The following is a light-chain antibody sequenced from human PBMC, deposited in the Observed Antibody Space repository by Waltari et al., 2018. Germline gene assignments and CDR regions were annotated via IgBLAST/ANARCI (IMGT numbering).Light chain of an antibody. CDR3: QHGYGSPYS. CDR2: RAS. CDR1: ENVNSY. J-gene: IGKJ2*03. V-gene: IGKV1-39*02. Sequence: DIQLTQSPSSLSASVEDRVTITCRASENVNSYLNWYQQKVGAGPKLLIYRASTVESGVPSRFGGSGSGTDYTFTISSLQSEDVATYFCQHGYGSPYSFGQGTKVEIK.